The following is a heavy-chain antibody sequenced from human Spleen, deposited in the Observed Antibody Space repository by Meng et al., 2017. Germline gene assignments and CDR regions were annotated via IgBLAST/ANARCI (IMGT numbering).Heavy chain of an antibody. CDR1: GGSVSSGSYF. D-gene: IGHD3-22*01. Sequence: GSLRLSCTVSGGSVSSGSYFWSWIRQPPGKGLEWIGYIYYSLSANYNPSLKSRVTISVDTSKNQFSLKLSSVTAADTAVYYCARMPSYDTSGSYDWGQGTLVTVSS. CDR2: IYYSLSA. J-gene: IGHJ4*02. CDR3: ARMPSYDTSGSYD. V-gene: IGHV4-61*01.